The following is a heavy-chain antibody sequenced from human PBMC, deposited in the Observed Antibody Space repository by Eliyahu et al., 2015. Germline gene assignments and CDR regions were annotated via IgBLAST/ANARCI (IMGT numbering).Heavy chain of an antibody. D-gene: IGHD2-21*01. CDR1: PVSISSLY. CDR2: ISNSGNT. J-gene: IGHJ4*02. CDR3: GRGKGNSAYVVGY. Sequence: QVQLQESGPGLVKPSETLSLXXTVSPVSISSLYWIWIRQPPGXGLXXIGYISNSGNTYYNPSLKSRVTLSVDTSKNQLSLKLSSVTAADTAVYHCGRGKGNSAYVVGYWGQGTLVTVSS. V-gene: IGHV4-59*11.